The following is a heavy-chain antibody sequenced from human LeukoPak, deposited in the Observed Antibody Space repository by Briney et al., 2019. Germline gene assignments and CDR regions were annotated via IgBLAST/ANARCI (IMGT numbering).Heavy chain of an antibody. CDR2: IKSKTDGGTT. CDR3: TTAGEDYYDSSGYYLLDY. D-gene: IGHD3-22*01. Sequence: GGSLRLSCAASGFTFSDYYMSWIRQAPGKGLEWVGRIKSKTDGGTTDYAAPVKGRFTISRDDSKNTLYLQMNSLKTEDTAVYYCTTAGEDYYDSSGYYLLDYWGQGTLVTVSS. J-gene: IGHJ4*02. V-gene: IGHV3-15*01. CDR1: GFTFSDYY.